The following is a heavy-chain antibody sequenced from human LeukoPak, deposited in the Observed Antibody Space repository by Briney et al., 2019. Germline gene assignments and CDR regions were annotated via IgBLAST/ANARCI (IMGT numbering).Heavy chain of an antibody. CDR3: ARIGDDFWSGYYTNWFDP. D-gene: IGHD3-3*01. V-gene: IGHV4-59*01. Sequence: SETLSLTCTVSGGSISSYYWSWIRQPPGKGLEWIGYIYYSGSANYNPSLKSRVTISVDTSKNQFSLKLSSVTAADTAVYYCARIGDDFWSGYYTNWFDPWGQGTLVTVSS. CDR1: GGSISSYY. CDR2: IYYSGSA. J-gene: IGHJ5*02.